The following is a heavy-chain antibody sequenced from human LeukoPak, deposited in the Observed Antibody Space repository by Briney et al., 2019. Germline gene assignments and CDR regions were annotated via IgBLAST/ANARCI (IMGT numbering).Heavy chain of an antibody. CDR2: ISSSGST. CDR1: GDSISSGDYY. CDR3: ARGPYFYDSSGAFDI. J-gene: IGHJ3*02. D-gene: IGHD3-22*01. Sequence: SETLSLTCTVSGDSISSGDYYWSWIRQPAGKGLEWIGRISSSGSTNYNPSLESRVTISVDTSKNQFSLKLSSVTAADTAVYFCARGPYFYDSSGAFDIWGQGTMVTVSS. V-gene: IGHV4-61*02.